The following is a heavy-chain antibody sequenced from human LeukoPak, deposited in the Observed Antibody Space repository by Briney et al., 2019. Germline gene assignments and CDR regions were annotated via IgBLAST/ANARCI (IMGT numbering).Heavy chain of an antibody. V-gene: IGHV3-9*03. Sequence: GGSLRLSCAAPGFTFDDYAMHWVRQAPGKGLEWVSGISWNSGSIGYADSVKGRFTISRDNAKNSLYLQMNSLRAEDMALYYCAKVATRYYDSSGYYSHYFDYWGQGTLVTVSS. D-gene: IGHD3-22*01. J-gene: IGHJ4*02. CDR3: AKVATRYYDSSGYYSHYFDY. CDR1: GFTFDDYA. CDR2: ISWNSGSI.